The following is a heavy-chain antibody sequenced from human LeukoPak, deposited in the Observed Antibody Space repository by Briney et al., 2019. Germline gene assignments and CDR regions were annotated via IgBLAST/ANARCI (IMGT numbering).Heavy chain of an antibody. V-gene: IGHV4-59*01. Sequence: SETLSLACTVSGGSISTYYWSWIRQPPGKGLEWIGYIYYSGSTNYNPSLKSRVTISVDTSKNQFSLKLSSVTAADTAVYYCARDSDYDKALDAFDIWGQGTMVTVSS. CDR1: GGSISTYY. CDR3: ARDSDYDKALDAFDI. D-gene: IGHD3-22*01. J-gene: IGHJ3*02. CDR2: IYYSGST.